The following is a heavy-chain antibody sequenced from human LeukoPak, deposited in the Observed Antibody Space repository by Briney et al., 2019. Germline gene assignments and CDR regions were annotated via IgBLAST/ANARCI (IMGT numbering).Heavy chain of an antibody. CDR3: ARDMGSYYYDSSGYYYDFDY. Sequence: VKVSCKASGGTFSSYAISWVRQAPGQGLEWMGRIIPILGIANYAQKLQGRVTMTTDTSTSTAYMELRSLRSDDTAVYYCARDMGSYYYDSSGYYYDFDYWGQGTLVTVSS. D-gene: IGHD3-22*01. CDR1: GGTFSSYA. J-gene: IGHJ4*02. V-gene: IGHV1-69*10. CDR2: IIPILGIA.